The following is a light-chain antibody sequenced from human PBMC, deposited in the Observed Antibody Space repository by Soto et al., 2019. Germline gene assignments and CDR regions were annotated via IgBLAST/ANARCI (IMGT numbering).Light chain of an antibody. CDR2: DVT. V-gene: IGLV2-11*01. J-gene: IGLJ2*01. Sequence: QSALTQPRSVSGSPGQSVTISCTGTNNDIGVYDYVSWYQQLLGKAPKLMLFDVTKRPSGVPDRFSGSKSGKTASLTISGLQAEDEADYYCCSYAGRYSLVFGGGTKLTVL. CDR3: CSYAGRYSLV. CDR1: NNDIGVYDY.